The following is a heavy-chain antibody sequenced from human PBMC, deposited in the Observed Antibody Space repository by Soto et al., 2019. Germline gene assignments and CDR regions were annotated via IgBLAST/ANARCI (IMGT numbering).Heavy chain of an antibody. Sequence: QVQMVESGGGVVQPGTSLRLSFAASGFSFSSYAMHWVRQTPGKGLEWRGVISYDGSNKYYADFVRGRFTISRDRSKNTLYLQVNSLRAEDTAVYYCAKGILAATIGPYAMDVWGQGTTVTVSS. J-gene: IGHJ6*02. D-gene: IGHD6-13*01. CDR1: GFSFSSYA. CDR2: ISYDGSNK. CDR3: AKGILAATIGPYAMDV. V-gene: IGHV3-30*18.